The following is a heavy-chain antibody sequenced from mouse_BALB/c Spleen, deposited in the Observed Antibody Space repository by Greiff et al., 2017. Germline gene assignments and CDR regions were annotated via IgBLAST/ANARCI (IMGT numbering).Heavy chain of an antibody. D-gene: IGHD4-1*01. CDR3: ARTGTRYFDY. CDR1: GYTFTSYW. V-gene: IGHV1S81*02. J-gene: IGHJ2*01. CDR2: INPSNGRT. Sequence: LQQPGAELVKPGASVKLSCKASGYTFTSYWMHWVKQRPGQGLEWIGEINPSNGRTNYNEKFKSKATLTVDKSSSTAYMQLSSLTSEDSAVYYCARTGTRYFDYWGQGTTLTVSS.